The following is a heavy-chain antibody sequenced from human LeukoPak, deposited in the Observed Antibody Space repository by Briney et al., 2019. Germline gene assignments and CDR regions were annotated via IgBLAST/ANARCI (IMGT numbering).Heavy chain of an antibody. Sequence: SETLSLTCTVSGGSISSSIYHWGWIRPPPGKGLEWVGRIHYSGSTNYNPSLKSRVTISVDTSKNQFSLKLSSVTAADTAVYYCARGQGATVPQVGKNWFDPCGEGTRVTVSS. D-gene: IGHD1-26*01. CDR2: IHYSGST. CDR1: GGSISSSIYH. J-gene: IGHJ5*02. CDR3: ARGQGATVPQVGKNWFDP. V-gene: IGHV4-39*07.